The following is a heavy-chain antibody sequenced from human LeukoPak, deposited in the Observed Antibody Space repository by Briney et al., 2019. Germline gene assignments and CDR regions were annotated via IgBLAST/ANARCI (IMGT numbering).Heavy chain of an antibody. D-gene: IGHD6-13*01. CDR2: IYYSGST. CDR1: GGSISSSSYY. J-gene: IGHJ6*03. Sequence: SSETLSLTCTVSGGSISSSSYYWGWIREPPGKGLEWIGSIYYSGSTYYNPSLKSRVTISVDTSKNQFSLKLSSVTAADTAVYYCARQGSSWYRFIPHYYYYMDVWGKGTTVTISS. V-gene: IGHV4-39*01. CDR3: ARQGSSWYRFIPHYYYYMDV.